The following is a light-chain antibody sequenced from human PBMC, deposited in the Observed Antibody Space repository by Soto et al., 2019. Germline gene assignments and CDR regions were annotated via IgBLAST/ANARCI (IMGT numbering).Light chain of an antibody. CDR3: QQYYSTPPVT. Sequence: DIVLTQSPDSPAVSLGERATINCKSSQSVLYSSNNKNYLAWYQQKPGQPPKLLIYWASTRESGVPDRFSGSGSGTDFTLTISSLQAEDVAVYYCQQYYSTPPVTFGPGTKVDIK. J-gene: IGKJ3*01. CDR1: QSVLYSSNNKNY. V-gene: IGKV4-1*01. CDR2: WAS.